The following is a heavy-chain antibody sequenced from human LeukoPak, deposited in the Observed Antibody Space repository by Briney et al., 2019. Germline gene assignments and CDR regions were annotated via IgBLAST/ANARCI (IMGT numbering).Heavy chain of an antibody. V-gene: IGHV3-21*01. D-gene: IGHD2-21*02. CDR3: ARFRTWGDKAFDY. CDR2: ISTSSAYI. Sequence: GGSLRLSCAASGFTFSTYSMNWVRHPPGKGLEWVSSISTSSAYIYYADSVKGRFTISRDNAKNSLYLQMNSLRAEDTAVYYCARFRTWGDKAFDYWGQGTLVTVSS. CDR1: GFTFSTYS. J-gene: IGHJ4*02.